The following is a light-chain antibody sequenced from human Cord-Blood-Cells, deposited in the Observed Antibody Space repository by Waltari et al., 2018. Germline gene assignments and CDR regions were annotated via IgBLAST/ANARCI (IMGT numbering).Light chain of an antibody. CDR2: EVS. Sequence: QSALTQPASVSGSPGQSITISCTGTSSDVGGYTHVSWYQQHPGKAHKLMIYEVSNRPSGVSNRFSGSKSGNTASLTISGLQAEDEADYYCSSYTSSNVVFGGGTKLTVL. J-gene: IGLJ2*01. CDR1: SSDVGGYTH. CDR3: SSYTSSNVV. V-gene: IGLV2-14*01.